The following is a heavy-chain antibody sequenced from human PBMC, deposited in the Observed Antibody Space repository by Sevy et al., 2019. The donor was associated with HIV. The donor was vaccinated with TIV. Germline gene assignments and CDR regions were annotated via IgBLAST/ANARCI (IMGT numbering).Heavy chain of an antibody. CDR1: GFPFNDHA. D-gene: IGHD2-21*01. Sequence: GGSLRLSCAASGFPFNDHALHWVRQVPGKGLEWVSGISWNSRNVGYADSVKGRFTISRDNANHFLYPEMNSLRPEDTAFYYCAKDINRGCDGINCYPYYYYFYGLDVWGQGTTVTVSS. V-gene: IGHV3-9*01. CDR2: ISWNSRNV. CDR3: AKDINRGCDGINCYPYYYYFYGLDV. J-gene: IGHJ6*02.